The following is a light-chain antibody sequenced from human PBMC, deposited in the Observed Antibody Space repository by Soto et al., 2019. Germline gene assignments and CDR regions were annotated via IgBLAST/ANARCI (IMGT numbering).Light chain of an antibody. CDR2: DAS. CDR1: QSISSW. J-gene: IGKJ1*01. Sequence: DIQMTQSPSTLSASVGDRVTITCRASQSISSWLAWCQQKPGKAPRLLIYDASSLESGVPSRFSGSGSGTEFTLTISSLQPDDFATYFCQQYKSGWTFGQGTKVEI. CDR3: QQYKSGWT. V-gene: IGKV1-5*01.